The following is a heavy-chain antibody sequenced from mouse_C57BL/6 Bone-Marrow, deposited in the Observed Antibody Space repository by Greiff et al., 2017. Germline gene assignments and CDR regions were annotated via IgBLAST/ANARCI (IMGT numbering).Heavy chain of an antibody. Sequence: QVQLQQPGAELVMPGASVKLSCKASGYTFTSYWMHWVKQRPGQGLEWIGEIDPSDSYTNYNQKFKGKSTLTVDKSSSTAYMQLSSLTSEDSAVYYCAREDLVRYYFDYWGQGTTRTVSS. CDR3: AREDLVRYYFDY. V-gene: IGHV1-69*01. J-gene: IGHJ2*01. CDR1: GYTFTSYW. D-gene: IGHD1-1*01. CDR2: IDPSDSYT.